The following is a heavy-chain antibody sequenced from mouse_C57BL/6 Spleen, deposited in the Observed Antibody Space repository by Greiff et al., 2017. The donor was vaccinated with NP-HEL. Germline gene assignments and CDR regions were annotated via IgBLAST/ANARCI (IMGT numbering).Heavy chain of an antibody. V-gene: IGHV5S21*01. CDR1: GFTFSSYA. CDR2: ISSGGDYT. D-gene: IGHD1-1*01. J-gene: IGHJ3*01. CDR3: ARDRGYGSSYVRFAY. Sequence: EVQVVESGEGLVKPGGSLKLSCAASGFTFSSYAMSWVRQTPEKRLEWVAYISSGGDYTYYADTVKGRFTISRDNAWNTLYLQMSSLKSEDTAMYYCARDRGYGSSYVRFAYWGQGTLVTVSA.